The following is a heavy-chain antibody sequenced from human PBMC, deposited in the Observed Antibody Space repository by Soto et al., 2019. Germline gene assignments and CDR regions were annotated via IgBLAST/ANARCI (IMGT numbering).Heavy chain of an antibody. CDR3: AHRRGSRMHFDY. D-gene: IGHD2-15*01. CDR2: IYWNDDK. CDR1: GISLSTSGVG. V-gene: IGHV2-5*01. Sequence: SGPTLVNPTQTLTLTCTFSGISLSTSGVGVGWIRQPPGKALEWLALIYWNDDKRYSPSLKSRLTITKDTSKNQVVLTMTNMDPVDTATYDCAHRRGSRMHFDYWGQGTLVTVSS. J-gene: IGHJ4*02.